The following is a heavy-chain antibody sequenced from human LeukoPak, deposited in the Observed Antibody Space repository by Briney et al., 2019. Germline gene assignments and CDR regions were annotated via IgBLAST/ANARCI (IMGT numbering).Heavy chain of an antibody. CDR3: ARSLLSTENWFDP. V-gene: IGHV4-59*01. D-gene: IGHD3-10*01. Sequence: PSETLSLTCTVSGGSISSYYWSWIRQPPGKGLEWIGYIYYSGSTNYNPSLKSRVTISVDTSKNQFSLKLSSVTAADTAVYYCARSLLSTENWFDPWGQGTLVTVSS. CDR2: IYYSGST. CDR1: GGSISSYY. J-gene: IGHJ5*02.